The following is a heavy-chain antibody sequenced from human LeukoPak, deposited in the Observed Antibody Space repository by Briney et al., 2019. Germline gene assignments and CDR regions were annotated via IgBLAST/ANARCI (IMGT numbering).Heavy chain of an antibody. J-gene: IGHJ4*02. V-gene: IGHV4-39*02. CDR1: GGSISSSSYY. D-gene: IGHD3-22*01. CDR3: AKDEYYYDSSGYYWRDGYFDY. Sequence: SETLSLTCTVSGGSISSSSYYWGWIRQPPGKGLEWIGSIYYSGSTYYNPSLKSRVTISVDTSKNQFSLKLSSVTAADTAVYYCAKDEYYYDSSGYYWRDGYFDYWGQGTLVTVSS. CDR2: IYYSGST.